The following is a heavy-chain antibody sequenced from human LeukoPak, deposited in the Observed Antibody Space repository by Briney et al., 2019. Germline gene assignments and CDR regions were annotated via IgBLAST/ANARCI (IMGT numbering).Heavy chain of an antibody. V-gene: IGHV4-59*01. Sequence: SETLSLTCTVSGDSISTYYWSWIRQPPGKGLEWIGYIYYSGNTNYNPSLKSRVTMSLDTSMNQFSLKVSSVTAADTAVYYCARVGDGNFDYWGQGTLVTVSS. CDR2: IYYSGNT. J-gene: IGHJ4*02. CDR1: GDSISTYY. CDR3: ARVGDGNFDY.